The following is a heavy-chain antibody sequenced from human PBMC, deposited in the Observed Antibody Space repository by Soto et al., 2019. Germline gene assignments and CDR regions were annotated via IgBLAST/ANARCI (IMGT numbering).Heavy chain of an antibody. J-gene: IGHJ4*02. CDR3: ARVQKGVNRYCSGGSCPILYYFDY. Sequence: GGSLRLSCAASGFTFSSYTMPWVRQAPGKGLEWVAAIWYDGSNKYYADSVKGRFTISRDNSKNTLYLQMNSLRAEDTAVYYCARVQKGVNRYCSGGSCPILYYFDYWGQGTLVTVSS. CDR1: GFTFSSYT. CDR2: IWYDGSNK. V-gene: IGHV3-33*01. D-gene: IGHD2-15*01.